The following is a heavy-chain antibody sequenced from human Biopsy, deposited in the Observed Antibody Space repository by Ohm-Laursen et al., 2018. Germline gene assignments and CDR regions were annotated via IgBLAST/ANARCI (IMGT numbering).Heavy chain of an antibody. CDR2: ISGSGGRT. CDR3: AKEVFSAVGTSGFDP. Sequence: SLRLSCAASGFTFTSYAMHWVRKAPGTGLEWVSGISGSGGRTYYAESMKGRFTISRDNSKKTVYLQMKSLRAEDTAVYYCAKEVFSAVGTSGFDPWGQGTLVTVSS. V-gene: IGHV3-23*01. J-gene: IGHJ5*02. CDR1: GFTFTSYA. D-gene: IGHD1/OR15-1a*01.